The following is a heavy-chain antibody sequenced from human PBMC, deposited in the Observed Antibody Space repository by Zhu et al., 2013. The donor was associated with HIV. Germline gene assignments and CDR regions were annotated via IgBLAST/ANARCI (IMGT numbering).Heavy chain of an antibody. Sequence: QVQLVQSGAEVKKPGASVKVSCKASGYTFTSYYMHWVRQAPGQGLEWMGIINPSGGSTTYAQKFQGTVTMTRDTSTSTVYMELNRLRSGDTAIYYCARAGFENKRPGGYWAQGTLLTVSS. V-gene: IGHV1-46*01. J-gene: IGHJ4*02. CDR1: GYTFTSYY. CDR2: INPSGGST. CDR3: ARAGFENKRPGGY.